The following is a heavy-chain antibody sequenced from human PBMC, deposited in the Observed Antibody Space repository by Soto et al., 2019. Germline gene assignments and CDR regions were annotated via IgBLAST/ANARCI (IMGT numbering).Heavy chain of an antibody. CDR2: IYYSGST. V-gene: IGHV4-59*08. CDR1: GGSISSYY. Sequence: PSETLSLTCTVSGGSISSYYWSWIRQPPGKGLEWIGYIYYSGSTNYNPSLKSRVTISVDTSKNQFSLKLSSVTAADTAVYYCARLVVVVAATSLFDPWGQGTLVTAPQ. J-gene: IGHJ5*02. CDR3: ARLVVVVAATSLFDP. D-gene: IGHD2-15*01.